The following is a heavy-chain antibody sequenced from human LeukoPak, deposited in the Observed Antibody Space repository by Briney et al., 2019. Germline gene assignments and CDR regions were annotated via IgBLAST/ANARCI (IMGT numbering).Heavy chain of an antibody. CDR3: AKDRGNRDYLFDY. V-gene: IGHV3-23*01. Sequence: PGGSLRLSCAASGFTFSSYDMSWVRQAPGKGLEWVSAIIGSGGNTYYADSVKGRFTISRDSSKDTLYLQMNSLRAEDTAVYYCAKDRGNRDYLFDYWGQGTLVTVSS. D-gene: IGHD4-17*01. CDR2: IIGSGGNT. CDR1: GFTFSSYD. J-gene: IGHJ4*02.